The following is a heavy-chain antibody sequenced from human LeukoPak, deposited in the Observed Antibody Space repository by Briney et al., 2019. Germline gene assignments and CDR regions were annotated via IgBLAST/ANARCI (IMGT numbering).Heavy chain of an antibody. CDR2: IIPIFGTA. V-gene: IGHV1-69*05. CDR3: ARGGDYSNYFDY. D-gene: IGHD4-11*01. J-gene: IGHJ4*02. Sequence: SVKVSCKASGGTFSSYAISWVRQAPGQGLEWMGGIIPIFGTAYYEQKLQGRVTITTDESTSTAYMELSSLRSADTAVYYCARGGDYSNYFDYWVQGTLVTVSS. CDR1: GGTFSSYA.